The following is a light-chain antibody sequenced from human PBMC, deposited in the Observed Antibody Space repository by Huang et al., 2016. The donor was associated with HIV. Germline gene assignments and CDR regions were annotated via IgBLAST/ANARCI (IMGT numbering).Light chain of an antibody. J-gene: IGKJ2*01. CDR2: GAS. Sequence: EIVLTQSPGTLSLSPGERATLSCRASQSVSINSLAWYQQKPGQGPRLLIYGASSRATGIPDWFSGSGYGTDFTLTISRLEPEDFAVYYCKQYGSSLYTFGQGTKLEIK. CDR1: QSVSINS. CDR3: KQYGSSLYT. V-gene: IGKV3-20*01.